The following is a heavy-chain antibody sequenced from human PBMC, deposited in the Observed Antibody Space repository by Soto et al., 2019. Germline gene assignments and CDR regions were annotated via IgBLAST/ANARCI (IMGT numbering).Heavy chain of an antibody. V-gene: IGHV3-23*01. D-gene: IGHD3-22*01. CDR2: ISGSGSTI. J-gene: IGHJ4*02. CDR3: AKVFYYYDSSGHYYFGY. CDR1: GFTFSGYA. Sequence: GGSLRLCFAASGFTFSGYAVSWVRQAPGKWPEWISSISGSGSTIYYADSVKGLFTISRDNSKNTLYMQMSSPRAEDTAVYYCAKVFYYYDSSGHYYFGYWAQGTLVTVYS.